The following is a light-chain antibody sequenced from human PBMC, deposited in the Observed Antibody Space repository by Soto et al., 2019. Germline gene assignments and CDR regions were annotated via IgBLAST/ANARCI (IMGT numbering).Light chain of an antibody. CDR2: EVT. CDR1: SSDVGAYDF. J-gene: IGLJ1*01. CDR3: TSHAGNYNFPYV. Sequence: QSALTQPPSASGSPGQSVTISCTGTSSDVGAYDFVSWYQHHPGKAPKLMIYEVTKRPPGVPDRFSGSKSGNTASLTVSGLQAEDEADYYCTSHAGNYNFPYVFGTGTKVTVL. V-gene: IGLV2-8*01.